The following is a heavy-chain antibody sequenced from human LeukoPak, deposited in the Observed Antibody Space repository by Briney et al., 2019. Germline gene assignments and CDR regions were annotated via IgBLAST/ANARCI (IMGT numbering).Heavy chain of an antibody. CDR1: GFTFSSYW. CDR3: AGGYGDYGSFDY. CDR2: INSDGSST. J-gene: IGHJ4*02. D-gene: IGHD4-17*01. V-gene: IGHV3-74*01. Sequence: GSLRLSCAASGFTFSSYWMHWVRQAPGKGLVWVSRINSDGSSTSYADSVKGRFTISRDNAKNTLYLQMNSLRAEDTAVYYCAGGYGDYGSFDYWGQGTLVTVSS.